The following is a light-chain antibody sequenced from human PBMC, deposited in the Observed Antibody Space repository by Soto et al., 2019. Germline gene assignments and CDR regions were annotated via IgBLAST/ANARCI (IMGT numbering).Light chain of an antibody. CDR1: QSISTW. Sequence: DIQMTQSPSTLSASVGDTVTITCRASQSISTWMAWYQQKPGKAPKLLMFDASTLSGGVPSRFGGSASGTAFTLTISSLQPDDFATYYCQHYDSYPYTFGQGTKVEI. CDR2: DAS. J-gene: IGKJ2*01. CDR3: QHYDSYPYT. V-gene: IGKV1-5*01.